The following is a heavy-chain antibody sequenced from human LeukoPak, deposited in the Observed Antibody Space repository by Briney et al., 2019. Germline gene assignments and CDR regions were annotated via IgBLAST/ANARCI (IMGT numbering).Heavy chain of an antibody. CDR3: XXXXXYSSTLPRPDY. CDR1: GFIFDNYA. J-gene: IGHJ4*02. CDR2: ISWNSGGI. D-gene: IGHD5-18*01. V-gene: IGHV3-9*01. Sequence: GGSLRLSCAASGFIFDNYAMHWVRHAPVKGPEWVSGISWNSGGIVYADSVKGRFTISRDNAKNSLYRQMKSLRVEDTAFYYXXXXXXYSSTLPRPDYWGQGTLVTVSS.